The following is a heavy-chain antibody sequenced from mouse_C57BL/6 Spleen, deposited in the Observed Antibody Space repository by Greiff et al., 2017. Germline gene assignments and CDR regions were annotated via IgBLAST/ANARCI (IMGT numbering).Heavy chain of an antibody. Sequence: VQVVESGAELVKPGASVKMSCKASGYTFTTYPIEWMKQNHGKSLEWIGNFHPYNDDTKYNEKFKGKATLTVEKSSSTVYLELSRLTSDDSAVYYCARMAYGSSYAMDYWGQGTSVTVSS. CDR2: FHPYNDDT. V-gene: IGHV1-47*01. D-gene: IGHD1-1*01. J-gene: IGHJ4*01. CDR1: GYTFTTYP. CDR3: ARMAYGSSYAMDY.